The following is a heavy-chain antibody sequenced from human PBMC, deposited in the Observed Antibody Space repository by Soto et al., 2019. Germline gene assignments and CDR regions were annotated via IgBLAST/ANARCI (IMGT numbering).Heavy chain of an antibody. CDR3: ASGVPLMTYDILTGYPEALFDY. CDR2: IIPIFGTA. CDR1: GVTFSSYA. Sequence: SVKVSCKASGVTFSSYAISWVRQAPGQGLEWMGGIIPIFGTANYAQKFQGRVTITADESTSTAYMELSSLRSEDTAVYYCASGVPLMTYDILTGYPEALFDYWGQGTLVTVSS. J-gene: IGHJ4*02. V-gene: IGHV1-69*13. D-gene: IGHD3-9*01.